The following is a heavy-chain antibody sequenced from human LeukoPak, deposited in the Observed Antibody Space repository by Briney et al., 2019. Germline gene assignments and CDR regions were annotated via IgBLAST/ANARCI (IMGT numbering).Heavy chain of an antibody. J-gene: IGHJ4*02. V-gene: IGHV1-2*02. Sequence: AVKVSCKASGYTFTGYYMHWVRQAPGQGLEWMGWINPNSGGRNYAQKFQGRVTMTRDTSISTAYMELSRLRSDDTAVYYCAREGGDGYNYFDYWGQVTLVTVSS. CDR3: AREGGDGYNYFDY. CDR2: INPNSGGR. D-gene: IGHD5-24*01. CDR1: GYTFTGYY.